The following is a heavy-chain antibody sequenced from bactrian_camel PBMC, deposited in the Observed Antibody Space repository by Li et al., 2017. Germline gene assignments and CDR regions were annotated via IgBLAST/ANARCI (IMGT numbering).Heavy chain of an antibody. CDR2: LYTGGGVI. J-gene: IGHJ6*01. CDR1: GFSSNRR. D-gene: IGHD3*01. Sequence: DVQLVESGGGSVQAGGSLRLSCAASGFSSNRRMAWFRQAPGKEREGVAALYTGGGVINYADSVKDRYTISQDNTKSTLYLQMNSLKPEDTAMYYCAADYYLLPTLKVEDFRYWGQGTQVTVS. V-gene: IGHV3S31*01. CDR3: AADYYLLPTLKVEDFRY.